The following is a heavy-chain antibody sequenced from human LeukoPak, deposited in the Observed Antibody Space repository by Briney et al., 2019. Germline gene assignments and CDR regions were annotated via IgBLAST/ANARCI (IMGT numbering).Heavy chain of an antibody. CDR3: ARGSSRTFDY. V-gene: IGHV3-48*02. Sequence: GGSLRLSCAASGFTFSSYSMDWVRQAPGKGLEWISYISSSSSTIYYADSVKGRFTISRDNAKNSLYLQMNSLRDEDTAVYYCARGSSRTFDYWGQGTLVTVSS. CDR1: GFTFSSYS. CDR2: ISSSSSTI. D-gene: IGHD2-2*01. J-gene: IGHJ4*02.